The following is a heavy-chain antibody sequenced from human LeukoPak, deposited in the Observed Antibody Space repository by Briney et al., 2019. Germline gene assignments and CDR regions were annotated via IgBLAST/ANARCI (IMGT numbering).Heavy chain of an antibody. CDR1: DYTFTTYW. V-gene: IGHV5-51*01. CDR2: IYPGDSDT. J-gene: IGHJ3*02. Sequence: GESLKISCKGSDYTFTTYWIAWVRQMPGKGLEWMGIIYPGDSDTRYSPSFQGQVTISADKSITTAYLQWSSLKASDTAMYYCARRPYDSSGYYRDDAFDIWGQGTMVTVSS. CDR3: ARRPYDSSGYYRDDAFDI. D-gene: IGHD3-22*01.